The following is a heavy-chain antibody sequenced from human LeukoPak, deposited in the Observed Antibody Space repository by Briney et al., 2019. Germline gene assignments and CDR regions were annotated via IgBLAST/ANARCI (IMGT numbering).Heavy chain of an antibody. D-gene: IGHD6-19*01. CDR3: ASPSSGWYSGYFDY. CDR1: GFTFSSYS. Sequence: GGSLRLSCAASGFTFSSYSMNWVRQAPGKGLEWVSSISSSSSYIYYADSVKGRFTISRDNAKNSLYLQMNSLRAEDTAVYYCASPSSGWYSGYFDYWGQGTLVTVSS. V-gene: IGHV3-21*01. J-gene: IGHJ4*02. CDR2: ISSSSSYI.